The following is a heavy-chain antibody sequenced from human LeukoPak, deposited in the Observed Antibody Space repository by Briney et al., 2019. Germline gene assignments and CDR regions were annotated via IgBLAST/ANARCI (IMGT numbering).Heavy chain of an antibody. Sequence: SETLSLTCTVSGGSISSYYWSWIRQPPGKGLEWIGYIYYSGSTNYNPSLKSRVTISVDTSKNQFSLKLSSVTAADTAVYYCARTRSWLPFDYWGQGTLVTVSS. CDR2: IYYSGST. CDR1: GGSISSYY. CDR3: ARTRSWLPFDY. J-gene: IGHJ4*02. D-gene: IGHD5-12*01. V-gene: IGHV4-59*01.